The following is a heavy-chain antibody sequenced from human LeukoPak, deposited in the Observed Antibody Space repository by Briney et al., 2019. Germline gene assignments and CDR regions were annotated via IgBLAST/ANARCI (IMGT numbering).Heavy chain of an antibody. J-gene: IGHJ5*02. D-gene: IGHD6-13*01. Sequence: PSETLSLTCTVSGGSISSGGYYWGWIRQPPGKGLEWIGSIYYSGSTYYNPSLKSRVTISVDTSKNQFSLKLSSVTAADTAVYYCARVYSRLEKWFDPWGQGTLVTVSS. CDR1: GGSISSGGYY. CDR3: ARVYSRLEKWFDP. V-gene: IGHV4-39*07. CDR2: IYYSGST.